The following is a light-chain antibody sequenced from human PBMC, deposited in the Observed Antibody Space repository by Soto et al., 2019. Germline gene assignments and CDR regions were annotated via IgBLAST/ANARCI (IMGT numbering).Light chain of an antibody. CDR2: GAS. CDR3: HQYSSWLYT. CDR1: QSVSSN. V-gene: IGKV3-15*01. Sequence: EIVMTQSPATLSVSPGERASLSCRASQSVSSNLAWYQQKPGQAPRLLIYGASTRAAGIPARFSGSGSGTEFTPAISSLQSEDFAVYYCHQYSSWLYTFGQGTRLDIK. J-gene: IGKJ2*01.